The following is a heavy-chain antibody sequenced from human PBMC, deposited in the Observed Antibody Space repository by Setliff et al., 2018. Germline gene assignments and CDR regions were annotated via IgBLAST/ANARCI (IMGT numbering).Heavy chain of an antibody. J-gene: IGHJ4*02. V-gene: IGHV1-69*05. D-gene: IGHD6-19*01. CDR2: IIPIFGTA. CDR1: GGTFRNYG. CDR3: ARGSVEYSRGWYYFDY. Sequence: GASVKVSCKASGGTFRNYGISWVRQAPGQGLDWMGGIIPIFGTANYAQKFQGRVTITTDDSTNTAYMELSSLRSEDTAVYFCARGSVEYSRGWYYFDYWAQGTLVTVSS.